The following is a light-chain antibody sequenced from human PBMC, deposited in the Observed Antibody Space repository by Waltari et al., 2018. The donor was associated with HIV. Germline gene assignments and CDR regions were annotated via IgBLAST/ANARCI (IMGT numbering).Light chain of an antibody. CDR1: QSVNSNL. V-gene: IGKV3-20*01. CDR3: QHYGRSPPMYT. Sequence: EIVLTQSPGTLSLSPGERATLSCRASQSVNSNLLAWYQQRAGQAPRLLIYGASSRATGIPDRFSGSGSGTDFTLTISRLEPEDSAVYYCQHYGRSPPMYTFGQGTKLEIK. J-gene: IGKJ2*01. CDR2: GAS.